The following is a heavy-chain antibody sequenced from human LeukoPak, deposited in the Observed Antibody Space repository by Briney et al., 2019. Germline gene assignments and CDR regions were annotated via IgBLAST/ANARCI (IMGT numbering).Heavy chain of an antibody. Sequence: SGGSLRLSCAASGFTFSSYSMNWVRQAPGKGLEWVSSISSSSSFIYYADSVKGRFTISRDNSKNTLYLQMNSLRAEDTAVYYCARDRRHSHSGFDYWGXGTLVTVSS. CDR2: ISSSSSFI. J-gene: IGHJ4*02. V-gene: IGHV3-21*01. D-gene: IGHD5-18*01. CDR3: ARDRRHSHSGFDY. CDR1: GFTFSSYS.